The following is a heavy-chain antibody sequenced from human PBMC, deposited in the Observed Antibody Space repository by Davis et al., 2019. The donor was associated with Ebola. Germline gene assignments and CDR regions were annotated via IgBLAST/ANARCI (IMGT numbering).Heavy chain of an antibody. V-gene: IGHV7-4-1*02. CDR3: ARVFSSWYDAFDI. J-gene: IGHJ3*02. CDR2: INTNTGNP. D-gene: IGHD6-13*01. CDR1: GYTFTSFP. Sequence: AASVKVSCKASGYTFTSFPIIWVRQAPGQGLEWMGWINTNTGNPTYAQGFTGRFVFSLDTSVSTAYLQISSLKAEDTAVYYCARVFSSWYDAFDIWGQGTMVTVSS.